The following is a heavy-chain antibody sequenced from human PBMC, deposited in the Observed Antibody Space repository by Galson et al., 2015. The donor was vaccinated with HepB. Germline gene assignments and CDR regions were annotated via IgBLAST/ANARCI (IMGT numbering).Heavy chain of an antibody. CDR2: ISAYNGNT. CDR3: ARGTGAPEY. CDR1: GYTFTNYD. D-gene: IGHD1-26*01. Sequence: SVKVSCKASGYTFTNYDITWVRQAPGQGLEWMGWISAYNGNTNYGQRLQDRVTMTADTSTNTAYMELRSLISDDTAVYYCARGTGAPEYWGQGTLVTVSS. V-gene: IGHV1-18*01. J-gene: IGHJ4*02.